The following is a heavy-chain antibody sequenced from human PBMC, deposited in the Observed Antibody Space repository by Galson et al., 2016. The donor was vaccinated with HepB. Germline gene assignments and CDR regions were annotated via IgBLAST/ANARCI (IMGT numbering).Heavy chain of an antibody. CDR3: AKGVAGKGFDY. CDR1: GFTFSSYG. D-gene: IGHD6-19*01. CDR2: ISYDGSSK. J-gene: IGHJ4*02. Sequence: SLRLSCAASGFTFSSYGMHWVRQAPGKGLEWVAVISYDGSSKYYADSVKGRFTISRDNSKNTLYLQMNSLRAEDTAVYYCAKGVAGKGFDYWGQGTLVTVSS. V-gene: IGHV3-30*18.